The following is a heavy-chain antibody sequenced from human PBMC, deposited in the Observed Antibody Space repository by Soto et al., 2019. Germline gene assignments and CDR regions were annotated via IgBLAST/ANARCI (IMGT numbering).Heavy chain of an antibody. CDR3: ARVWITGTTVSWFDP. CDR2: ISAYNGNT. D-gene: IGHD1-7*01. CDR1: GYSFTSLD. Sequence: ASVKVSCKASGYSFTSLDISWVRQAPGQGLEWMGWISAYNGNTNYAQKLQGRVTMTTDTSTSTAYMELRSLRSDDTAVYYCARVWITGTTVSWFDPWGQGTLVTVSS. V-gene: IGHV1-18*01. J-gene: IGHJ5*02.